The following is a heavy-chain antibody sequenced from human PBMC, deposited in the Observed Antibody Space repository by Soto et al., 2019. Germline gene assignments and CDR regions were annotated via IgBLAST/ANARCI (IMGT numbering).Heavy chain of an antibody. V-gene: IGHV4-30-4*01. J-gene: IGHJ4*02. CDR2: IYYSGST. CDR1: GGSISSGDYY. D-gene: IGHD2-15*01. CDR3: AIDRGARYFDY. Sequence: PSETLSLTCTVSGGSISSGDYYWSWIRQPPGKVLEWIVYIYYSGSTYYNPSLKSRVTISLDTSNNQFSLKLSSVTSAETAVYYCAIDRGARYFDYWGQGTLVTVSS.